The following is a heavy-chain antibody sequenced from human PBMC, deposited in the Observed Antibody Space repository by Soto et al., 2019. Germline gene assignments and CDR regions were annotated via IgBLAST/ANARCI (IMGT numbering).Heavy chain of an antibody. J-gene: IGHJ2*01. D-gene: IGHD4-17*01. V-gene: IGHV3-48*01. CDR1: GFTFSAYS. CDR3: AIRSFTVRDWYFDL. Sequence: EVQVVESGGGWEQPGGSLRLSCAASGFTFSAYSMIWVRQAPGKGLEWVSYISSSSSPIYYADSVKGRFTISRDNAKNPLYLQMNSLRAEDTAVYYCAIRSFTVRDWYFDLWGRGTLVTVSS. CDR2: ISSSSSPI.